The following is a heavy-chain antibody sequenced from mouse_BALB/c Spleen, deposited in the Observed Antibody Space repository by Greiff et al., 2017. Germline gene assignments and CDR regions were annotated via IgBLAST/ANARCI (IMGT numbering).Heavy chain of an antibody. D-gene: IGHD1-1*01. CDR2: ISSGGSYT. CDR3: AKNYYGSRAWFAY. J-gene: IGHJ3*01. V-gene: IGHV5-9-4*01. CDR1: GFTFSSYA. Sequence: DVHLVESGGGLVKPGGSLKLSCAASGFTFSSYAMSWVRQSPEKRLEWVAEISSGGSYTYYPDTVTGRFTISRDNAKNTLYLEMSSLRSEDTAMYYCAKNYYGSRAWFAYWGQGTLVTVSA.